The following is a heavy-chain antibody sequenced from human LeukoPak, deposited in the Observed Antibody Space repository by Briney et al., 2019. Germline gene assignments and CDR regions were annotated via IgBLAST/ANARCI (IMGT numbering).Heavy chain of an antibody. J-gene: IGHJ3*02. V-gene: IGHV3-21*01. CDR1: GFTFSSYS. CDR2: ISSSSRYI. Sequence: GGSLRLSCAASGFTFSSYSMNWVRQAPGKGLEWVSSISSSSRYIYYADSVKGRFTISRDNAKNSLYLQMNSLRAEDTAVYYCARDRGRPAANDAFDIWGQGTMVTVSS. D-gene: IGHD2-2*01. CDR3: ARDRGRPAANDAFDI.